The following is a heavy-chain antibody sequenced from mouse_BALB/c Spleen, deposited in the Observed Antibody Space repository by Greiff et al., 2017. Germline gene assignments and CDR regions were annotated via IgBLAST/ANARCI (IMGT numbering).Heavy chain of an antibody. V-gene: IGHV5-17*02. Sequence: EVNVVESGGGLVQPGGSRKLSCAASGFTFSSFGMHWVRQAPEKGLEWVAYISSGSSTIYYADTVKGRFTISRDNPKNTLFLQMTSLRSEDTAMYYCARVYYGNEAWFAYWGQGTLVTVSA. CDR3: ARVYYGNEAWFAY. CDR2: ISSGSSTI. CDR1: GFTFSSFG. D-gene: IGHD2-1*01. J-gene: IGHJ3*01.